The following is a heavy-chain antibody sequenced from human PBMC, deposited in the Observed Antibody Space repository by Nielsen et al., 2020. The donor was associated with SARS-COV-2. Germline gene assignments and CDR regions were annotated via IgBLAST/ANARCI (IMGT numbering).Heavy chain of an antibody. CDR1: GFTFSSYS. CDR3: ARDTVPAASYYYYYYMDV. J-gene: IGHJ6*03. D-gene: IGHD2-2*01. Sequence: GGSLRLSCAASGFTFSSYSMNWVRQAPGKGLEWVSYISSSSSTIYYADSVKGRFTISRDNAKNSLYLQMNSLRAEDTAVYYCARDTVPAASYYYYYYMDVWGKGTTVTVSS. CDR2: ISSSSSTI. V-gene: IGHV3-48*04.